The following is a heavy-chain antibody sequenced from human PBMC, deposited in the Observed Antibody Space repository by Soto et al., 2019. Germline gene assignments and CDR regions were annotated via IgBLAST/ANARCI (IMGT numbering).Heavy chain of an antibody. CDR2: IWYDGTNA. D-gene: IGHD1-7*01. V-gene: IGHV3-33*01. CDR1: GFTFSTYG. CDR3: AGDSGVEYNWNYMDQ. J-gene: IGHJ4*02. Sequence: QVQLVESGGGVVQPGRSLRLSCAASGFTFSTYGMHWVRQAPGKGLEWVALIWYDGTNADYVDSVRGRFTISRDTSTNTLHLQMNSLRPEDTAVYYGAGDSGVEYNWNYMDQWGQGTLVTVSS.